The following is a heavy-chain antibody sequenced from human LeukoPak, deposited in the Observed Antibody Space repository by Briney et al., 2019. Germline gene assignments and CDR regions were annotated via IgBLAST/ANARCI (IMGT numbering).Heavy chain of an antibody. J-gene: IGHJ4*02. CDR2: IYYSGST. CDR3: ASFPYYFDSSDYYGDY. V-gene: IGHV4-59*01. D-gene: IGHD3-22*01. Sequence: PSETLSLTCTVSGGSISSYYWSWTRQPPGKGLEWIGYIYYSGSTNYNPSLKSRVTISVDTSKNQFSLKLSSVTAADTAVYYCASFPYYFDSSDYYGDYWGQGTLVTVSS. CDR1: GGSISSYY.